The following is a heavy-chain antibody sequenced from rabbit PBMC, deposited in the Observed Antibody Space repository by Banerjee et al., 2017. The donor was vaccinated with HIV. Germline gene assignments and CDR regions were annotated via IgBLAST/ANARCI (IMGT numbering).Heavy chain of an antibody. V-gene: IGHV1S40*01. CDR2: IDSGSGST. Sequence: QSLEESGGDLVKPGASLTLTCTASGFSFSSYYYMCWVRQAPGKGLEWIGCIDSGSGSTWYASWVNGRFTISKTSSTTVTLQMTSLTAADTATYFCARELYSGSGWALNPWGQGTLVTVS. CDR3: ARELYSGSGWALNP. J-gene: IGHJ6*02. D-gene: IGHD4-1*01. CDR1: GFSFSSYYY.